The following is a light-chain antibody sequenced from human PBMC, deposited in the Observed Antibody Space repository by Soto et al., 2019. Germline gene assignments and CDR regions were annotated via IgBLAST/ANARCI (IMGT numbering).Light chain of an antibody. CDR1: QSISSY. CDR2: AAS. Sequence: GDRVTIACRASQSISSYLSWYQHKPGKAPKLLIYAASSLQSGVPSRFSGSGSGTDFTLTISSLQPEDFATYYCQQSYSTSPYTFGQGTKLEIK. J-gene: IGKJ2*01. CDR3: QQSYSTSPYT. V-gene: IGKV1-39*01.